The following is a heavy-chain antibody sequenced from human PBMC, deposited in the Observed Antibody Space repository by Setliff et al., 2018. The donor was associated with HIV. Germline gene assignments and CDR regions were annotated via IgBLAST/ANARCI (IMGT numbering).Heavy chain of an antibody. D-gene: IGHD1-26*01. V-gene: IGHV4-34*01. CDR3: ARGRDDAWELSDR. Sequence: SETLSLTCAVYGGSVSGHYWGWFRQPPGKGLEWIGEITPTGDTNYIPSLKSRVAMSLDTSKNQFSLKLRSVTAADTAVYYCARGRDDAWELSDRWGQGTLVTVSS. CDR2: ITPTGDT. CDR1: GGSVSGHY. J-gene: IGHJ4*02.